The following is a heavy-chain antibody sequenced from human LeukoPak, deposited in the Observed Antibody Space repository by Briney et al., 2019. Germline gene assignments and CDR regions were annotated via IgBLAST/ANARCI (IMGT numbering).Heavy chain of an antibody. Sequence: HGESLKISCKGSGYSFTTNWIGWVRQMPGKGLEWMGIIYPGDSDTRYSPSFQGQVTISADKSISAAYLQWSSLKASDTAMYYCAARGSEELFDYWGQGTLVTVSS. D-gene: IGHD1-7*01. V-gene: IGHV5-51*01. CDR3: AARGSEELFDY. J-gene: IGHJ4*02. CDR1: GYSFTTNW. CDR2: IYPGDSDT.